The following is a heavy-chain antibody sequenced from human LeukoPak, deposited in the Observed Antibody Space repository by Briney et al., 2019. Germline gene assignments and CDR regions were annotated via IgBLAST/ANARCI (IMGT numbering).Heavy chain of an antibody. D-gene: IGHD6-19*01. CDR1: GFTFSSYG. V-gene: IGHV3-30*18. J-gene: IGHJ4*02. Sequence: GGSLRLSCAASGFTFSSYGMHWVRQAPGKGLGWAAVISYDGSNKQYADSVKGRFTISRDNAKNTLYLQMNSLRAEDTAVYYCANPGYSSGDPNFDYWGQGALVTVSS. CDR2: ISYDGSNK. CDR3: ANPGYSSGDPNFDY.